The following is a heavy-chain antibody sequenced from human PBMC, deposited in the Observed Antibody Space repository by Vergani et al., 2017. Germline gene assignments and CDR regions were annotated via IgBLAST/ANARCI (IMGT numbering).Heavy chain of an antibody. CDR3: AKYRSITMVRGVIPLDAFDI. D-gene: IGHD3-10*01. CDR2: ISYDGSNK. J-gene: IGHJ3*02. Sequence: QVQLVESGGGVVQPGRSLRLSCAASGFTFSSYGMHWVRQAPGKGLEWVAVISYDGSNKYYADSVKGRFLISRDNSKNTLYLQMNSLRAEDTAVYYCAKYRSITMVRGVIPLDAFDIWGQGTMVTVSS. CDR1: GFTFSSYG. V-gene: IGHV3-30*18.